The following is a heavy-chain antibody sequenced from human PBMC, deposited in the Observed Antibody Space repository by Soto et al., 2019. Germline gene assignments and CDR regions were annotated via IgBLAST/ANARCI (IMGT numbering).Heavy chain of an antibody. CDR2: IGIDGGAK. J-gene: IGHJ4*02. CDR1: GFSFTSHG. D-gene: IGHD3-10*01. CDR3: ARVHSYDNWLFDY. V-gene: IGHV3-30*03. Sequence: QVQLVDSGGGVVQPGTSLTLSCAASGFSFTSHGMHWVRQAPGEGLEWVAVIGIDGGAKIYADSVKGRFTLSRDNTRNMLYMQMDSLRPEDTAIYYCARVHSYDNWLFDYWGRGTLVTVSS.